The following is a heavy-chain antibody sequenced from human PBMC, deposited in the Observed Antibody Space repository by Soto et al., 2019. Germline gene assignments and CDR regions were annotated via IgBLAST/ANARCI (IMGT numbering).Heavy chain of an antibody. V-gene: IGHV3-21*01. Sequence: EVQLVESGGGLVKPGGSLRLSCAASGFTFSSYSMNWVRQAPGKGLEWVSSISSSSSYIYYADAVKGRFTVSRHNANNTLYMQINRLRAEVPAVYYGANPCECWAQGSLVTVSS. CDR1: GFTFSSYS. CDR2: ISSSSSYI. J-gene: IGHJ4*02. CDR3: ANPCEC.